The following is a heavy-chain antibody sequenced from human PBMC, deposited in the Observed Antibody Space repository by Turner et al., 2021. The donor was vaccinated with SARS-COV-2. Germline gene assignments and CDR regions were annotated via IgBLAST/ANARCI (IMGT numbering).Heavy chain of an antibody. Sequence: EVQLLESGGGLVQPGGSLRLSCSASGFTFSSYAMSWVRQAPGKGLEWVLAISGSGGTTYYEDSVKGRFTISRDNSKNTLFLQMNSLRAEDTAVYYCAKADRVMIVVVITLFDYWGQGTLVTVSS. CDR1: GFTFSSYA. D-gene: IGHD3-22*01. J-gene: IGHJ4*02. CDR3: AKADRVMIVVVITLFDY. V-gene: IGHV3-23*01. CDR2: ISGSGGTT.